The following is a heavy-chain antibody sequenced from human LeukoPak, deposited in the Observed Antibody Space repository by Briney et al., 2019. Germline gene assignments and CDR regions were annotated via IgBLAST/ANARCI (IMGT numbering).Heavy chain of an antibody. CDR1: GFTFSSCS. CDR3: ARVGGDYGGDY. Sequence: QPGGSLRLSCAASGFTFSSCSMNWVRQAPGKGLEWVSYISSSSSTIYYADSVKGRFTISRDNAKNSLYLQTNSLRAEDTAVYYCARVGGDYGGDYWGQGTLVTVSS. V-gene: IGHV3-48*04. CDR2: ISSSSSTI. D-gene: IGHD4-23*01. J-gene: IGHJ4*02.